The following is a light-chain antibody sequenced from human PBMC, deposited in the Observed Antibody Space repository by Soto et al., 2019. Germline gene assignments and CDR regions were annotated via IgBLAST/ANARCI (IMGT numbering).Light chain of an antibody. V-gene: IGKV3-11*01. CDR1: QSIRNY. J-gene: IGKJ3*01. Sequence: EIVLTQSPATLSLSPGERATLSCRASQSIRNYLAWYQQKPGQSPRLLIYDASNRATDVPARFSGSGSGTDFTLSISSLEPEDFAVYFCQQRSNWPLTFGPGTQVDIK. CDR2: DAS. CDR3: QQRSNWPLT.